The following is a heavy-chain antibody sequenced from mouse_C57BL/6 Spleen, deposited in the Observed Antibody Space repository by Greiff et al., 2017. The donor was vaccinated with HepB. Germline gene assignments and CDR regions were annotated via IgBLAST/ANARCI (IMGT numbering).Heavy chain of an antibody. J-gene: IGHJ3*01. CDR3: ARPRLSWFAY. CDR2: ISSGSSTI. Sequence: EVQLVESGGGLVKPGGSLKLSCAASGFTFSDYGMHWVRQAPEKGLEWVAYISSGSSTIYYADTVKGRFTISRDKAKNTLFLQMTSLRSEDTAMYYCARPRLSWFAYWGQGTLVTVSA. V-gene: IGHV5-17*01. CDR1: GFTFSDYG.